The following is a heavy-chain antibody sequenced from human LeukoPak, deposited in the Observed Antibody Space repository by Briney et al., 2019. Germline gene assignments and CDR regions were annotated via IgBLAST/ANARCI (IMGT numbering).Heavy chain of an antibody. J-gene: IGHJ4*02. D-gene: IGHD1-26*01. Sequence: PSETLSLTCTVSGGSFTNYYWSWIRQPPGKGLEWIGYIHYTGNTNYNPSLKSRVTMSVDASKNQFSLKLSSVTPADTAVYYCAREDSATNHCDHWGQGTLVTVSS. CDR1: GGSFTNYY. CDR2: IHYTGNT. V-gene: IGHV4-59*01. CDR3: AREDSATNHCDH.